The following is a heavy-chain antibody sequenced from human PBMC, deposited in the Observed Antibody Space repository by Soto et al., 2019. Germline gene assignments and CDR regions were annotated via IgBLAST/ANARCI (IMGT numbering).Heavy chain of an antibody. J-gene: IGHJ5*02. CDR1: GGSISSYY. D-gene: IGHD3-10*01. Sequence: SETLSLTCTVSGGSISSYYWRWIRQPAGKGLEWIGRIYTSGSTNYNSFFKSRATMSVDVSKNQFSLKLSSVTAADTAVYYCARDGGHCFDPWGQGTLVTVSS. CDR2: IYTSGST. CDR3: ARDGGHCFDP. V-gene: IGHV4-4*07.